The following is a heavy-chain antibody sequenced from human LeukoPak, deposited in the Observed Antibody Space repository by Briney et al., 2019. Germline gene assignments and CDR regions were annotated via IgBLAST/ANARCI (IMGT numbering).Heavy chain of an antibody. V-gene: IGHV1-2*06. CDR3: ARDHTYYYDSSRYIDDAFDI. D-gene: IGHD3-22*01. Sequence: ASVRVSCTSSGYPFTGHYMHWVRQAPGQGLEWIGRIKPITGDTNYAQKFQGRVSLTRDTSARTAYMDLSSLRFDDTAVYYCARDHTYYYDSSRYIDDAFDIWGQGTLVTVFS. CDR1: GYPFTGHY. CDR2: IKPITGDT. J-gene: IGHJ3*02.